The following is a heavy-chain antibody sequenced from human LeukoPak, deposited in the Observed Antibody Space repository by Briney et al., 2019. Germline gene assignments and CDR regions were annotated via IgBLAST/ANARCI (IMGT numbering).Heavy chain of an antibody. D-gene: IGHD3-22*01. CDR1: GFTFDDYG. V-gene: IGHV3-20*04. CDR2: INWNGGST. Sequence: GGSLRLSCAASGFTFDDYGMSWVRQAPGKGLEWVSGINWNGGSTGYADSVKGRFTISRDNAKNSLYLQMNSLRAEDTALYYCARGYYDSSGYYSLPVYWGQGTLLTVSS. CDR3: ARGYYDSSGYYSLPVY. J-gene: IGHJ4*02.